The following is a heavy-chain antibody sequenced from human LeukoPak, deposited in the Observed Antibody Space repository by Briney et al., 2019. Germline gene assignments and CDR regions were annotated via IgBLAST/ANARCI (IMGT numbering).Heavy chain of an antibody. D-gene: IGHD1-26*01. V-gene: IGHV3-48*01. CDR3: ARDRLTSGSYFFDY. Sequence: GGSLRLSCAASAFTFSDYSMNWVRQAPGKGPEWISYISGRSSTIYYADSVRGRFTISRDNAKNSMYLQMNSLRAEDTAVYYCARDRLTSGSYFFDYWGQGTLVTVSS. CDR2: ISGRSSTI. CDR1: AFTFSDYS. J-gene: IGHJ4*02.